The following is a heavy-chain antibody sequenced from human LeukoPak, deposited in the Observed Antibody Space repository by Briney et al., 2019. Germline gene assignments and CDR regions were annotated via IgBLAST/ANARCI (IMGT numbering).Heavy chain of an antibody. D-gene: IGHD3-22*01. CDR2: INHSGST. CDR1: GGSFSGYY. J-gene: IGHJ4*02. CDR3: ARDYYDSSGYWAFDY. V-gene: IGHV4-34*01. Sequence: PSETLSLTCAVYGGSFSGYYWSWIRQPPGKGLEWIGEINHSGSTNYNPSLKSRVTISVDTSKNQFSLKLSSVTAADTAVYYCARDYYDSSGYWAFDYWGQGTLVTVSS.